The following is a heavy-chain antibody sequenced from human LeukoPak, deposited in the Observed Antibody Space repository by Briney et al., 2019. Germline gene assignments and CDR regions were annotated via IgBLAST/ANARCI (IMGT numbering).Heavy chain of an antibody. D-gene: IGHD1-26*01. J-gene: IGHJ4*02. CDR2: IYYSGST. Sequence: SSETLSLTCTVSGGSISSYYWSWIRQPPGKGLEWIGYIYYSGSTNYNPSLKSRVTISVDTSKNQFSLKLSSVTAADPAVYYCARAPSQISGSFNFDYWGQGTLVTVSS. CDR1: GGSISSYY. V-gene: IGHV4-59*01. CDR3: ARAPSQISGSFNFDY.